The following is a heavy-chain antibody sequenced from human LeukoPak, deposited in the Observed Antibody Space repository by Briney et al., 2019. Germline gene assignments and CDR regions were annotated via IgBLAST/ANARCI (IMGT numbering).Heavy chain of an antibody. CDR1: GFTFNSYS. D-gene: IGHD6-13*01. CDR2: MSSDSVHI. J-gene: IGHJ3*02. Sequence: GGSLRLSCAASGFTFNSYSMNWVRQAPGKGLEWVSSMSSDSVHIYYADSVKGRFTISRDNAKNSLFLQMNSLRAEDTAVYYCARKYSSNFGGAFDIWGQGTMVTVSS. CDR3: ARKYSSNFGGAFDI. V-gene: IGHV3-21*01.